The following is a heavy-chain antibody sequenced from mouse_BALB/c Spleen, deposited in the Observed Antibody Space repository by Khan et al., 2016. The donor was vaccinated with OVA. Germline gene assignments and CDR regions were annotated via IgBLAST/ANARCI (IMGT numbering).Heavy chain of an antibody. CDR1: GFTFSSYV. CDR3: VREAYRYDEYYFDY. Sequence: EVKLVESGGDLVKPGGSLKLSCAVSGFTFSSYVMSWVRQTPEKRLEWVASISSGGTPAYPDSLKGRFTISRDKARNIMYLQMSSLRSVDTAMYYCVREAYRYDEYYFDYWGQGTTLTVSS. J-gene: IGHJ2*01. V-gene: IGHV5-6-5*01. D-gene: IGHD2-14*01. CDR2: ISSGGTP.